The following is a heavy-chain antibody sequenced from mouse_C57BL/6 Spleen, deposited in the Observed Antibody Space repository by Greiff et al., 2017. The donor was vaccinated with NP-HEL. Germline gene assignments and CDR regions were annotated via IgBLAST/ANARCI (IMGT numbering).Heavy chain of an antibody. CDR2: IHPNSGST. Sequence: QVQLQQPGAELVKPGASVKLSCKASGYTFTSYWMHWVKQRPGQGLEWIGMIHPNSGSTNYNEKFKSKATLTVDKSSSTAYMQLSSLTSEDSAVYYGARPLLYDYDGAYWGQGTLVTVSA. J-gene: IGHJ3*01. CDR3: ARPLLYDYDGAY. D-gene: IGHD2-4*01. CDR1: GYTFTSYW. V-gene: IGHV1-64*01.